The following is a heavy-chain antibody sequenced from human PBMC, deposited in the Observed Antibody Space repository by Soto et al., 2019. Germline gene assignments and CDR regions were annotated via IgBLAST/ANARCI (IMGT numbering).Heavy chain of an antibody. V-gene: IGHV4-31*03. Sequence: PSENLSLTCTVSGCSISRGGYYCSWIRQHPGKGLEWVGYIYYSGSTYYNPSLKSRVTISVDTSKNQFSLELLSVTAADAAVYYCARVGQPAMVPDYFYYWGQGTLVTFSS. D-gene: IGHD5-18*01. J-gene: IGHJ4*02. CDR2: IYYSGST. CDR3: ARVGQPAMVPDYFYY. CDR1: GCSISRGGYY.